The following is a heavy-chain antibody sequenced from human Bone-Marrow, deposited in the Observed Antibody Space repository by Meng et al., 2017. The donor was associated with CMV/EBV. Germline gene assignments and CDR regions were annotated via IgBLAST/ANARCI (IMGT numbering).Heavy chain of an antibody. D-gene: IGHD5-12*01. J-gene: IGHJ6*02. V-gene: IGHV3-30*02. CDR2: IRYDGSKI. Sequence: GGSLRLSCTASGFTFGDYAMSWVRHAPGKGLEWVAFIRYDGSKIYYADSVTGRFTISRDNSKNTLYLHMNGLRTEDTAIYYCAKDQNSGYDPDYGMDVWGQGTTVTVSS. CDR3: AKDQNSGYDPDYGMDV. CDR1: GFTFGDYA.